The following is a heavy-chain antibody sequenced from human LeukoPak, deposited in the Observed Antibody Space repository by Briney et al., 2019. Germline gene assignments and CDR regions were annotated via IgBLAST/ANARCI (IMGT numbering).Heavy chain of an antibody. J-gene: IGHJ3*01. CDR2: IFHTGST. V-gene: IGHV4-4*02. CDR3: ARGMWFDTLFSTFDV. Sequence: SETLSLTCSVSGDSISSRKWWTWVRQTPEKGLEWIGEIFHTGSTNYNPSVESRVTISIDKSKNQFSLMLKSVTAAHTALYYCARGMWFDTLFSTFDVWGQGTMVSVSS. D-gene: IGHD3-10*01. CDR1: GDSISSRKW.